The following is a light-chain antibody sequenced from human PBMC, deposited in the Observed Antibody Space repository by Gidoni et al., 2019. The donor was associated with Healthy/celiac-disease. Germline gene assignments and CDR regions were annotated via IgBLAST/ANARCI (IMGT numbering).Light chain of an antibody. J-gene: IGLJ3*02. V-gene: IGLV2-23*02. CDR2: EVS. Sequence: QSALTQPASVSGSPGQSITIYCTGNSSDVGSYNLVSWYQKHPCKAHKLMIYEVSKRPSGVSNRFACSKSGNTASLTISGLQAEDEADYYCCSYAGSSTWVFGGGTKLTVL. CDR1: SSDVGSYNL. CDR3: CSYAGSSTWV.